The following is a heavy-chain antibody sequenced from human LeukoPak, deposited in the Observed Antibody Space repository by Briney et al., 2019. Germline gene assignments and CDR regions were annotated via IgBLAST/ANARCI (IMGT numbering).Heavy chain of an antibody. Sequence: ASVKVSCKASGYTFTTYNIHWVRQAPGQGLEWMGIIRPSGGSTSYAQKFQGRVTLTRDMSTRTVYMELSSLRSEDTAVYYCARDFGDYLHFDYWGQGTLVTVSS. CDR1: GYTFTTYN. CDR3: ARDFGDYLHFDY. D-gene: IGHD4-17*01. CDR2: IRPSGGST. V-gene: IGHV1-46*01. J-gene: IGHJ4*02.